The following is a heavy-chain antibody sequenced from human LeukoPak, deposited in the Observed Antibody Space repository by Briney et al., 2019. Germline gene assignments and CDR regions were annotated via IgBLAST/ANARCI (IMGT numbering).Heavy chain of an antibody. CDR2: IYPGDSDT. Sequence: GESLNISCQGSGYSYTSYWIGWVRQMPGKGLEWMGIIYPGDSDTRYSPSFQGQVTISADKSISTAYLQWSSLKASDTAMYYCASFSMVRGVIIPWFDPWGQGTLVTASS. D-gene: IGHD3-10*01. J-gene: IGHJ5*02. CDR3: ASFSMVRGVIIPWFDP. CDR1: GYSYTSYW. V-gene: IGHV5-51*01.